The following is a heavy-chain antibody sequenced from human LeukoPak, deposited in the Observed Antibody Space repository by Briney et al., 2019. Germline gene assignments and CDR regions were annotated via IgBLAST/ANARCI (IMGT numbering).Heavy chain of an antibody. CDR1: GFTASSYY. D-gene: IGHD2-15*01. CDR2: IYSGGNT. J-gene: IGHJ4*02. CDR3: AKDQPQYCSGGSCYPGGFDY. V-gene: IGHV3-53*01. Sequence: GGSLRLSCAASGFTASSYYMSWVRQAPGKGLEWVSVIYSGGNTYYADSVKGRFTISRDNSKNTLYLQMNNLGAEDTAVYFCAKDQPQYCSGGSCYPGGFDYWGQGTLVTVSS.